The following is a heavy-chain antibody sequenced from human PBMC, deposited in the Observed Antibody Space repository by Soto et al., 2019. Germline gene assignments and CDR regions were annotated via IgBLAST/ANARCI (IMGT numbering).Heavy chain of an antibody. Sequence: QVQLVQSGAEVKKPGASVKVSCKASGYTFTSYDINWVRLATGQGLEWMGWMNPNSGNTAYAQKFQGRVTMTRNTSISTAYMELSSLRAEXTAVYXCXXXXXXYAVAWGQGTLVTVSS. CDR1: GYTFTSYD. J-gene: IGHJ5*02. CDR3: XXXXXXYAVA. D-gene: IGHD2-2*01. V-gene: IGHV1-8*01. CDR2: MNPNSGNT.